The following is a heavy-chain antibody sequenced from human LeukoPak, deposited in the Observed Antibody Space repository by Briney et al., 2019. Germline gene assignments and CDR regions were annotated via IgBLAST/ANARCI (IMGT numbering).Heavy chain of an antibody. J-gene: IGHJ4*02. CDR1: GFTFSSYE. CDR2: ISSSCSTI. CDR3: ARDHGDYFDY. D-gene: IGHD4-17*01. V-gene: IGHV3-48*03. Sequence: GGSLRLSCAASGFTFSSYEMNWVRQAPGKGLEWVSYISSSCSTIYYAHSVKGRFTLCRDNAKNSMYLKMNSLRAEDTAVYYCARDHGDYFDYWGQGTLVTVSS.